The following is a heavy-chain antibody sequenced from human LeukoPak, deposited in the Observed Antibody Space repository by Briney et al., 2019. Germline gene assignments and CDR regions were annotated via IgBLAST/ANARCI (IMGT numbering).Heavy chain of an antibody. CDR2: IIPIFGTA. D-gene: IGHD2-15*01. CDR3: ARRLVVVAASILEGFDY. Sequence: SVKVSCKASGGTFSSYAISWVRQAPGQGLEWMGGIIPIFGTADYAQKFQGRVTITADESTSTAYMELSSLRSEDTAVYYCARRLVVVAASILEGFDYWGQGTLVTVSS. V-gene: IGHV1-69*13. CDR1: GGTFSSYA. J-gene: IGHJ4*02.